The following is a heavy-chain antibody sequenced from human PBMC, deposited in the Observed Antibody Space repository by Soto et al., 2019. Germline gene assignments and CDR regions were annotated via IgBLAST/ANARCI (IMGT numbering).Heavy chain of an antibody. Sequence: GASVKVSCKASGGTFSSYAISWVRQAPGQGLEWMGGIIPIFGTAHYAQKFQGRVTITADESTATAYMGLSSLRSEDTAVYYCTRDCVSTSCYPFEYWGQGTLVTVSS. CDR2: IIPIFGTA. CDR1: GGTFSSYA. V-gene: IGHV1-69*13. J-gene: IGHJ4*02. D-gene: IGHD2-2*01. CDR3: TRDCVSTSCYPFEY.